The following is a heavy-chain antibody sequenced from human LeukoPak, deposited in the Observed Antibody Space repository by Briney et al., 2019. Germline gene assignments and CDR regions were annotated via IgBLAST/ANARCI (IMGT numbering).Heavy chain of an antibody. Sequence: PGGSLRLSCAASGFTFSDYYMSWIRQAPGKGLEWVSYISSSGSTIYYADSVKGQFTISRNNAKNSLYLQMNSLRAEDTAVYYCAIAVADREGFDYWGQGTLVTVSS. CDR2: ISSSGSTI. CDR1: GFTFSDYY. V-gene: IGHV3-11*01. CDR3: AIAVADREGFDY. D-gene: IGHD6-19*01. J-gene: IGHJ4*02.